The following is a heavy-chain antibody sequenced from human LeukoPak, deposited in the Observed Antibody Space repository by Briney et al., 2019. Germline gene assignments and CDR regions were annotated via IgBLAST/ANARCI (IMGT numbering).Heavy chain of an antibody. V-gene: IGHV1-18*01. CDR2: ISAYNGNT. Sequence: GASVKVSCKASGYTFTSYGISWVRQAPGQGLEWMGWISAYNGNTNYAQKLQGRVTMTTDTSTSTAYMELRSLRSDDTAVYYCATVPLVGSLAEFDYWGQGTLVTVSS. J-gene: IGHJ4*02. D-gene: IGHD1-26*01. CDR3: ATVPLVGSLAEFDY. CDR1: GYTFTSYG.